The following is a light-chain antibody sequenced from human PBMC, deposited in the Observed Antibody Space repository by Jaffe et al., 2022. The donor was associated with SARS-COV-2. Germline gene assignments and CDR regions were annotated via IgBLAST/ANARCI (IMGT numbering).Light chain of an antibody. J-gene: IGLJ3*02. Sequence: QSALTQPASVSGSPGQSITFSCTGTSNDVGGYNYVSWYQHHPGKAPKLMIYDVTNRPSGVSNRFSGSKSGNAASLTISGLQAEDEADYYCSSYTFSSPLVVFGGGTKLTVL. V-gene: IGLV2-14*03. CDR1: SNDVGGYNY. CDR3: SSYTFSSPLVV. CDR2: DVT.